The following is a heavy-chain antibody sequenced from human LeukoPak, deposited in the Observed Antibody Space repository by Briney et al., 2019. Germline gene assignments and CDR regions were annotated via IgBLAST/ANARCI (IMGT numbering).Heavy chain of an antibody. D-gene: IGHD3-9*01. CDR1: GGSFSGYY. CDR3: ARAQTHDILTGYYYFDY. CDR2: INHSGST. J-gene: IGHJ4*02. V-gene: IGHV4-34*01. Sequence: SETLSLTCAVSGGSFSGYYWSWIRQPLGKGLEWIGEINHSGSTNYNPSLQSRVAISVHTSNNQFSRKWSSGSASDTAVYYCARAQTHDILTGYYYFDYWGQGTLVTVSS.